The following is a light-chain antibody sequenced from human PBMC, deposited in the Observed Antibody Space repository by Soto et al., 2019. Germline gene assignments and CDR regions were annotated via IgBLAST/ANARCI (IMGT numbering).Light chain of an antibody. Sequence: EIVMTQSPATLSVSPGERATLSCRASHSVSSNLAWYQQKPGQAPRLLIYGASTRATGIPARFSCSGSGTEFTLTISSLQSEDFAVYYCQQYNNWPPLTFGGGTKVEIK. V-gene: IGKV3-15*01. J-gene: IGKJ4*01. CDR2: GAS. CDR1: HSVSSN. CDR3: QQYNNWPPLT.